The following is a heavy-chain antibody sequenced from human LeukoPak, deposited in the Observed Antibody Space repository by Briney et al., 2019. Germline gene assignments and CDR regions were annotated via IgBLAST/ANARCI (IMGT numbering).Heavy chain of an antibody. Sequence: SETLSLTCTVSGGSISGYYWSWIRQPPGKGLEWIAYIYYNGISNYNPSLKSRVIISVDSSKNQFSLKLTSVTAADTAVYYCAGYGSGSYYKAFDFWGQGILVTVSS. V-gene: IGHV4-59*01. CDR1: GGSISGYY. CDR2: IYYNGIS. D-gene: IGHD3-10*01. CDR3: AGYGSGSYYKAFDF. J-gene: IGHJ4*02.